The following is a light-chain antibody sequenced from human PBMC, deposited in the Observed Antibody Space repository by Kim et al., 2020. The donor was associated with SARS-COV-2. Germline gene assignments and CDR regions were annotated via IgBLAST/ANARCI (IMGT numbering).Light chain of an antibody. CDR2: DAS. J-gene: IGKJ1*01. V-gene: IGKV1-5*01. Sequence: DIQMTQSPSTLSASVGDRVTITCRASQSISSWLAWYQQKPGKAPKVLIYDASSLESGVPSRFSGSGSGTEFTLTISSLQPDDFATYYCQQYNSYSWTFGRGTKVDIK. CDR3: QQYNSYSWT. CDR1: QSISSW.